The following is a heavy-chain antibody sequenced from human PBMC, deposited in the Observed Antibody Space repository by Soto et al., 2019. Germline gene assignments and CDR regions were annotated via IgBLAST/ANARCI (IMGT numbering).Heavy chain of an antibody. CDR2: ITTYNGNT. V-gene: IGHV1-18*01. CDR1: GYTFSSYG. J-gene: IGHJ4*02. CDR3: ARLEHFVGRPFDY. Sequence: ASVKVSCEASGYTFSSYGISWVRQAPGEGLEWMGWITTYNGNTNYAQKVQGRVTMTADTYMSTAYMELRSLRSDDTAVYYCARLEHFVGRPFDYWGQGSKVTVSS. D-gene: IGHD3-3*01.